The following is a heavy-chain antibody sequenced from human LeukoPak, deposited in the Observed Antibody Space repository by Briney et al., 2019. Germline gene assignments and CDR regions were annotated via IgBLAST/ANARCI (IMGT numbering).Heavy chain of an antibody. Sequence: GESLKISCKGSGYSFTSDWIGWVRQMPEKGLECLGIINPGDSDTSYSPSFHGQVTISVDKSISTAYLQWSSLTVSDTAMYYCATYAGTSSKFFHHWGQGTLVTVSS. CDR1: GYSFTSDW. CDR2: INPGDSDT. V-gene: IGHV5-51*01. D-gene: IGHD3-10*01. J-gene: IGHJ1*01. CDR3: ATYAGTSSKFFHH.